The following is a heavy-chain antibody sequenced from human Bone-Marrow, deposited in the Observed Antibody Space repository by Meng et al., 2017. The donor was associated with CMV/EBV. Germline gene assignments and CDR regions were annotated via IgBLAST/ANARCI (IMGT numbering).Heavy chain of an antibody. V-gene: IGHV1-69*05. CDR2: IIPIFGTA. CDR1: GGTFSSYA. D-gene: IGHD6-13*01. Sequence: SVKVSCKASGGTFSSYAISWVRQAPGQGLEWMGGIIPIFGTANYAQKFQGRVTITTDESTSTAYMELSSLRSEDTAVYYCARANSSSWYGGDYYYSGMDVWGQGTTVTVSS. J-gene: IGHJ6*02. CDR3: ARANSSSWYGGDYYYSGMDV.